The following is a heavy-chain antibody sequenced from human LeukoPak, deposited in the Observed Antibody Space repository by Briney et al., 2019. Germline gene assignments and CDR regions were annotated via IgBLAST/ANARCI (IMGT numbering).Heavy chain of an antibody. Sequence: PSETLSLTRTVSGGSISSGDYYWSWIRQPPGKGLEWIGYIYYSGSTYYNPSLKSRVTISVDTSKNQFSLKLSSVTAADTAVYYCARDRYGDYVIDYWGQGTLVTVSS. CDR3: ARDRYGDYVIDY. CDR1: GGSISSGDYY. J-gene: IGHJ4*02. CDR2: IYYSGST. D-gene: IGHD4-17*01. V-gene: IGHV4-30-4*08.